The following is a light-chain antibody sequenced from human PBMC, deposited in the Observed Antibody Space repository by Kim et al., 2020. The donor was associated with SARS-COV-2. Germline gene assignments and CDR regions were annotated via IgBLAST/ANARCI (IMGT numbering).Light chain of an antibody. CDR2: EDT. V-gene: IGLV3-25*03. CDR1: ALPKQY. J-gene: IGLJ3*02. Sequence: SYELIQPPSVSVSPGQTARITCSGDALPKQYAYWFQQKPGQAPVVVIFEDTERPSGIPERFSGSTSGTTVTLTISGVQAEDEADYYCQSADSSDTFWVFAGGTKVTVL. CDR3: QSADSSDTFWV.